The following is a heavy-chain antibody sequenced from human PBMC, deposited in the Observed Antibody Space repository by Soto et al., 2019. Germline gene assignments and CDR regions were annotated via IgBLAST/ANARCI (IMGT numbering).Heavy chain of an antibody. D-gene: IGHD2-2*01. CDR2: ISGSGGST. Sequence: EVQLLESGGGLVQPGESLRLSCAASGFTFSSYAMSWVRQAPGKGLEWVSAISGSGGSTYYADSVEGRFTISRDNYKNTLYLQRNSLRAEDTAVEYCSKVSIQYQLLLFYYVDYWGQGTLVTVSS. CDR1: GFTFSSYA. J-gene: IGHJ4*02. CDR3: SKVSIQYQLLLFYYVDY. V-gene: IGHV3-23*01.